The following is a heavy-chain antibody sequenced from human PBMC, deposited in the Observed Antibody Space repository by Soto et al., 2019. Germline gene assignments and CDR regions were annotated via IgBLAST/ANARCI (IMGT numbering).Heavy chain of an antibody. CDR1: GGSVSSGNYY. Sequence: SETLSLTCTVSGGSVSSGNYYWSWIRQPPGKGLEWIGYIYYSGSTHYNPSLKSRVTISVDTSKNQFSLKLSSVTAADTAVYYCARAPRGNYGYPSYFDYWGQGTLVTVSS. D-gene: IGHD3-10*01. V-gene: IGHV4-61*01. CDR2: IYYSGST. CDR3: ARAPRGNYGYPSYFDY. J-gene: IGHJ4*02.